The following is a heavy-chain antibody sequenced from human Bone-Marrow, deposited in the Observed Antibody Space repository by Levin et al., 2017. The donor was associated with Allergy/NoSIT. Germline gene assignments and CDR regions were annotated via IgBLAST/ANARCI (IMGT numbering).Heavy chain of an antibody. J-gene: IGHJ4*02. V-gene: IGHV3-53*01. CDR1: GFTVSSNY. CDR2: IYSGGST. D-gene: IGHD3-10*01. Sequence: GGSLRLSCAASGFTVSSNYMSWVRQAPGKGPEWVSVIYSGGSTYYADSVKGRFTISRDNSKNTLYPQMNSLRAENTAVYYCARGWFGELLSRWGQGPLVTVSS. CDR3: ARGWFGELLSR.